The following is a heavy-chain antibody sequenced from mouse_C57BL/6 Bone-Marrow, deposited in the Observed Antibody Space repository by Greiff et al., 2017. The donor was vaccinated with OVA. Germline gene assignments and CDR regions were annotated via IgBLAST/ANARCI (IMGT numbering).Heavy chain of an antibody. J-gene: IGHJ2*01. V-gene: IGHV1-82*01. CDR2: IYPGDGDT. D-gene: IGHD1-1*01. Sequence: QVQLQQSGPELVKPGASVKISCKASGYAFSSSWMNWVKQRPGKGLEWIGRIYPGDGDTNYNGKFKGKATLTADKSSSTAYMQRSSLTSEDAAVYFCARGYYGSSYDYWGQGTTRTVSS. CDR1: GYAFSSSW. CDR3: ARGYYGSSYDY.